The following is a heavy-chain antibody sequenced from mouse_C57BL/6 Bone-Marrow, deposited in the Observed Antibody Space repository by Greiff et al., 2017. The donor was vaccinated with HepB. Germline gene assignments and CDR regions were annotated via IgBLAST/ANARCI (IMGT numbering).Heavy chain of an antibody. J-gene: IGHJ3*01. V-gene: IGHV1-4*01. D-gene: IGHD2-3*01. CDR3: ASPIYDGYSGGFAY. Sequence: VQLQQSGAELARPGASVKMSCKASGYTFTSYTMHWVKQRPGQGLEWIGYINPSSGYTKYNQKFKDKATLTADKSSSTAYMQLSSLTSEDSAVYYCASPIYDGYSGGFAYWGQGTLVTVSA. CDR2: INPSSGYT. CDR1: GYTFTSYT.